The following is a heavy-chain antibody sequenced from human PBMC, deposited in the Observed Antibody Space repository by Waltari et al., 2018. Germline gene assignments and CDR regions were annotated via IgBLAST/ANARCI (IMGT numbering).Heavy chain of an antibody. D-gene: IGHD5-18*01. CDR1: GGSISSRNW. CDR3: ARASWIQLRMAYDY. Sequence: QVQLQESGPGLVKPSGTLSLTCAVSGGSISSRNWWSWVRQPPGKGLEWIGEIYHSGSTNYNPSLKSRVTISVDTSKNQFSLKLSSVTAADTAVYYCARASWIQLRMAYDYWGQGTLVTVSS. CDR2: IYHSGST. V-gene: IGHV4-4*02. J-gene: IGHJ4*02.